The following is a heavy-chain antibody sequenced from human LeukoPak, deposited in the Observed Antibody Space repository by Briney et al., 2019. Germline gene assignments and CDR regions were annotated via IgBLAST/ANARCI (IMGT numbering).Heavy chain of an antibody. V-gene: IGHV3-74*01. D-gene: IGHD3-10*01. Sequence: GGSLRLSCAASGFTFSSYSMNWVRQASGKGLVGVSRINSDGSSINFADSVKGRFTISRDHAKNTLYLQMNSLRAEDTAMYYCASFLYGSGRLGGQGTLVTVSS. J-gene: IGHJ4*02. CDR1: GFTFSSYS. CDR2: INSDGSSI. CDR3: ASFLYGSGRL.